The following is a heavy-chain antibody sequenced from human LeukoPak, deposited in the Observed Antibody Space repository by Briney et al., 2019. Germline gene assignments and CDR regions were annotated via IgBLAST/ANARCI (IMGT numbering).Heavy chain of an antibody. CDR3: ARRSAAKDAFDI. V-gene: IGHV3-74*01. D-gene: IGHD6-25*01. CDR1: GFTISSYW. Sequence: GGSLRLSCAASGFTISSYWMHWVRQTPGKGLVWVSRINSDGSSTSYADSVKGRFTISRDNAKNTVYLQMNSLRAEDTAVYYCARRSAAKDAFDIWGQGTMVTVSS. CDR2: INSDGSST. J-gene: IGHJ3*02.